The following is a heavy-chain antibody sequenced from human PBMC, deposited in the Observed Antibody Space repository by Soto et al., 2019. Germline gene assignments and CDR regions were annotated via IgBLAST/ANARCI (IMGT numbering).Heavy chain of an antibody. V-gene: IGHV4-4*02. J-gene: IGHJ4*02. Sequence: SETLSLTCAVSGGSVSSTYWWSWVRQPPGKGLEWIGENYHSGSANYNPSLKSRVAISVDNSKNQFSLNLNSVTAADTAVYYCARYNAASGTYYFDYWGQGTLVTVSS. CDR2: NYHSGSA. CDR3: ARYNAASGTYYFDY. CDR1: GGSVSSTYW. D-gene: IGHD6-13*01.